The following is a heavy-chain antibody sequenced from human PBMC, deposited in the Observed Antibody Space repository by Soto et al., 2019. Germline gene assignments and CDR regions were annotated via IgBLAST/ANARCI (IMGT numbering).Heavy chain of an antibody. CDR2: INHSGST. V-gene: IGHV4-34*01. Sequence: SETLSLTCAVYGGSFSGYYWSWIRQPPGKGLEWIGEINHSGSTNYNPSLKSRVTISVDTSKNQFSLKLSSVTAADTAVYYCARPVTRGGDDNWFDPWGQGTLVTVSS. CDR1: GGSFSGYY. D-gene: IGHD3-16*01. J-gene: IGHJ5*02. CDR3: ARPVTRGGDDNWFDP.